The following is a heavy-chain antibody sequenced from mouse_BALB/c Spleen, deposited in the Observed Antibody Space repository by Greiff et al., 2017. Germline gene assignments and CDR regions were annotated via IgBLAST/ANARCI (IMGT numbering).Heavy chain of an antibody. CDR1: GFTFSSYA. CDR3: AREDYGKPHAMDY. CDR2: ISSGGSYT. J-gene: IGHJ4*01. D-gene: IGHD2-1*01. Sequence: EVKLMESGGGLVKPGGSLKLSCAASGFTFSSYAMSWVRQSPEKRLEWVAEISSGGSYTYYPDTVTGRFTISRDNAKNTLYLEMSSLRSEDTAMYYCAREDYGKPHAMDYWGQGTSVTVSS. V-gene: IGHV5-9-4*01.